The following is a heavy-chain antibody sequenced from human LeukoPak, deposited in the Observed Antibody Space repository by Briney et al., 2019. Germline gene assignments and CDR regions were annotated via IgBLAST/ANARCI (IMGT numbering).Heavy chain of an antibody. J-gene: IGHJ4*02. D-gene: IGHD2-21*02. CDR1: GGSISSYY. CDR2: IYYSGST. V-gene: IGHV4-59*01. Sequence: SETLSLTCTVSGGSISSYYWSWIRQPPGKGLEWIGYIYYSGSTNYNPSLKSRVTISVDTSKNQFSLKLSSVTAADTAVYYCARVPLSCGGDCYSEPFYFDYWGQGTLVTVSS. CDR3: ARVPLSCGGDCYSEPFYFDY.